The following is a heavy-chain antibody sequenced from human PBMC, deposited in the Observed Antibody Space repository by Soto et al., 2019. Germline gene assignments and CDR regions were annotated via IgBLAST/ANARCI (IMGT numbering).Heavy chain of an antibody. V-gene: IGHV3-23*01. J-gene: IGHJ4*02. CDR3: AKRATTVPTPGNYFDC. Sequence: EVQLLESGGGLVQPGGSLRLSCAASGFSFSDYSMTWVRQAPGRGLEWVSTLTSRGTTFYADSVKGRFTISRDNSKNTLSLQMHSLRTEDTVLYYCAKRATTVPTPGNYFDCWGQGTLVTVSS. D-gene: IGHD2-15*01. CDR2: LTSRGTT. CDR1: GFSFSDYS.